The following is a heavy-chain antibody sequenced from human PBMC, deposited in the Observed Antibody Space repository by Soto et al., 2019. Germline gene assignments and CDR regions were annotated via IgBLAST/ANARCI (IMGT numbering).Heavy chain of an antibody. D-gene: IGHD3-22*01. CDR1: GESFSGYY. CDR3: ARRGGGYYPYYFDY. Sequence: TLSLTCAVYGESFSGYYLSWIRQPPGKGLEWIGEIIHSGSTNYNPSLKSRVAVSVDTSKKQFSLKLDSVTAADTAVYYCARRGGGYYPYYFDYWGQGGLVTVSS. J-gene: IGHJ4*02. V-gene: IGHV4-34*12. CDR2: IIHSGST.